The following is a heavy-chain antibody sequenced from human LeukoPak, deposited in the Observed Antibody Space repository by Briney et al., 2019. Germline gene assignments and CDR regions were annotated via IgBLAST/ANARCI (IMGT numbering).Heavy chain of an antibody. V-gene: IGHV4-59*01. D-gene: IGHD6-19*01. CDR1: GGSISSYY. Sequence: SETLSLTCTVSGGSISSYYWSWIRQPPGKGLGWIGYIYYSGSTNYNPSLKSRVTISVDTSKNQFSLKLSSVTAADTAVYYCARDPYSSGWYYFDYWGQGTLVTVSS. J-gene: IGHJ4*02. CDR3: ARDPYSSGWYYFDY. CDR2: IYYSGST.